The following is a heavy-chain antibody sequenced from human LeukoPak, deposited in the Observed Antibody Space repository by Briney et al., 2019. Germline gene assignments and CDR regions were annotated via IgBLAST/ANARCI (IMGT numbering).Heavy chain of an antibody. D-gene: IGHD5-18*01. V-gene: IGHV4-59*01. CDR2: IYNSGST. CDR3: ARGYNYGAHYWFDY. Sequence: SETLSLTCTVSDGSINIYYWSWIRQAPGKGLEWIGYIYNSGSTNYNPSLRRRVTISMDTSKIQFSLRLTSVTAADTAMYYCARGYNYGAHYWFDYWGQGTLVTVSS. J-gene: IGHJ4*02. CDR1: DGSINIYY.